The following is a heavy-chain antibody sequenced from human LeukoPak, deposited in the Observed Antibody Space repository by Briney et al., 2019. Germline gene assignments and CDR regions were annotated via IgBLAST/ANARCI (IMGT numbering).Heavy chain of an antibody. Sequence: SGGSLRLSCAASGFTFSSYGMHWVRQAPGKGLEWVAFIRYDGSNKYYADSVKGRFTISRDNSKNTLYLQMNSLRAEDTAVYYCAKADYYDSSGYRTYYFDYWGQGTLVTVSS. CDR3: AKADYYDSSGYRTYYFDY. J-gene: IGHJ4*02. CDR1: GFTFSSYG. D-gene: IGHD3-22*01. CDR2: IRYDGSNK. V-gene: IGHV3-30*02.